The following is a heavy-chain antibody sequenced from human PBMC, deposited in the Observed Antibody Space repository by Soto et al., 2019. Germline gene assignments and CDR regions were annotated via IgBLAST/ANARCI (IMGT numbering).Heavy chain of an antibody. D-gene: IGHD1-1*01. Sequence: FLRLSGAASGFTFSSYAMHWVRQAPGKGLEWVAVISYDGSNKYYADSVKGRFTISRDNSKNTLYLQMNSLRAEDTAVYYCARDGTSWINTKYYYVGIDVWCQGTTVTVS. CDR1: GFTFSSYA. J-gene: IGHJ6*02. V-gene: IGHV3-30-3*01. CDR2: ISYDGSNK. CDR3: ARDGTSWINTKYYYVGIDV.